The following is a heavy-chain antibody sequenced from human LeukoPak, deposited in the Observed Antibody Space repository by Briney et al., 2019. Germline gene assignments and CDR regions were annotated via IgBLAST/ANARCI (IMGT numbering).Heavy chain of an antibody. D-gene: IGHD4-17*01. CDR1: GFPFSTYA. V-gene: IGHV3-23*01. CDR2: ITGSGGFT. J-gene: IGHJ4*02. CDR3: AKAPFYGDYPDY. Sequence: GGSLRLSCAASGFPFSTYAMNWVRQAPGKGLEWVSVITGSGGFTQYADSVKGRFTISRDNSKNTLYLQMNSLRAEDTAVYYCAKAPFYGDYPDYWGQGTLVTVSS.